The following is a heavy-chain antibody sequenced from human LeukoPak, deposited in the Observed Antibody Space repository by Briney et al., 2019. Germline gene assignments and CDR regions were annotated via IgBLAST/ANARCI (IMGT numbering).Heavy chain of an antibody. CDR1: GFTFSSYA. CDR2: ISGSGGST. V-gene: IGHV3-23*01. J-gene: IGHJ3*02. CDR3: AGCVVVTEFDI. D-gene: IGHD2-15*01. Sequence: GGALRLSCAASGFTFSSYAMSWVRQAPGKGLEWVSAISGSGGSTYYADSVKGRFTISRDNSKNTLYLQMNSLRAEDTAVYYCAGCVVVTEFDIWGQGTMVTVSS.